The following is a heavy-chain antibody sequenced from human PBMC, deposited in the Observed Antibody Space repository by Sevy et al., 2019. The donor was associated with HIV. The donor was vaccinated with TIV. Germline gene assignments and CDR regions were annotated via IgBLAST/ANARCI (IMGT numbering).Heavy chain of an antibody. CDR2: IKQDGTDK. CDR1: GFTFATYW. D-gene: IGHD3-16*02. J-gene: IGHJ4*02. Sequence: GGSLTLSCAASGFTFATYWMTWVRQAPGKGLEWVAYIKQDGTDKYYVDSVRGRFAISRDNAKNSLYLHMSGLRAEDTAVYYCARALADWGSFHYSSWGRGTLVTVSS. CDR3: ARALADWGSFHYSS. V-gene: IGHV3-7*01.